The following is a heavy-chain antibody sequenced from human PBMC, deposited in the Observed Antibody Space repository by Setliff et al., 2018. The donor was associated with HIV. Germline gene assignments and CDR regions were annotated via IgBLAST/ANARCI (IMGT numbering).Heavy chain of an antibody. CDR1: GGSFSDYY. CDR3: ARGGRSLAAQPWFDP. CDR2: INHSGST. J-gene: IGHJ5*02. D-gene: IGHD6-6*01. Sequence: KASETLSLTCAVYGGSFSDYYWSWIRQPPGKGLEWIGEINHSGSTNYNPSLKSRVTISVDTSKNHFSLKLSSVPAADTAVYYCARGGRSLAAQPWFDPWGQGTLVTVSS. V-gene: IGHV4-34*01.